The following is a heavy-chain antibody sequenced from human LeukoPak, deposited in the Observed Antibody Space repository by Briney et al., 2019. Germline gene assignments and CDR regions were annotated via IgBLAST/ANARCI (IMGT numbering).Heavy chain of an antibody. CDR3: ARHVYGGEYFDY. V-gene: IGHV4-61*05. Sequence: PSETLSLTCTVSGGSISSSSYYWGWIRQPPGRGLEWIGYIYYSGSTNYNPSLKSRVTISVDTSENQFSLKLSSVTAADTAVYYCARHVYGGEYFDYWGQGTLVTVSS. CDR1: GGSISSSSYY. J-gene: IGHJ4*02. CDR2: IYYSGST. D-gene: IGHD3-16*01.